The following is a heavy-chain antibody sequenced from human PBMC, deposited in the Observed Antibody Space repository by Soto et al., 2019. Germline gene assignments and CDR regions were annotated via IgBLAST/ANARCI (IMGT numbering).Heavy chain of an antibody. D-gene: IGHD6-6*01. CDR1: GFTFSSYS. CDR2: ISSSSSTI. J-gene: IGHJ6*03. V-gene: IGHV3-48*02. Sequence: LRLSCAASGFTFSSYSMNWVRQAPGKGLEWVSYISSSSSTIYYADSVKGRFTISRDNAKNSLYLQMNSLRDEDTAVYYCARDIAVIAARPFYYYMDVWGQGTTVTVSS. CDR3: ARDIAVIAARPFYYYMDV.